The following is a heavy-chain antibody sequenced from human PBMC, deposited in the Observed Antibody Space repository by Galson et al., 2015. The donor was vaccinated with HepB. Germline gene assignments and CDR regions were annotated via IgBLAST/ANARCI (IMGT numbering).Heavy chain of an antibody. D-gene: IGHD1-26*01. Sequence: SLRLSCAASGFTFSSYAMSWVRQAPGKGLEWVSAIIGSGGSTYYADSVKGRFTISRDNSKNTLYLQMNSLRAEDTAVYYSRWELYGMDVWGQGTTVTVSS. V-gene: IGHV3-23*01. CDR3: RWELYGMDV. CDR1: GFTFSSYA. CDR2: IIGSGGST. J-gene: IGHJ6*02.